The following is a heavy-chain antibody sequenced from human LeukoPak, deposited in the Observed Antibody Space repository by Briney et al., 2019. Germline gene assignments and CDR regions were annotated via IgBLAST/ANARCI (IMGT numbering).Heavy chain of an antibody. D-gene: IGHD3-10*01. V-gene: IGHV3-30*19. CDR3: AREDRSGSSPYYYYGMDV. CDR2: ISYDGSNK. J-gene: IGHJ6*02. Sequence: GGSLRLSGAASGFTFSSYGMHWVRQAPGKGLEWVAVISYDGSNKYYADSVKGRFTISRDNSKNTLYLQMNSLRAEDTAVYYCAREDRSGSSPYYYYGMDVWGQGTTVTVSS. CDR1: GFTFSSYG.